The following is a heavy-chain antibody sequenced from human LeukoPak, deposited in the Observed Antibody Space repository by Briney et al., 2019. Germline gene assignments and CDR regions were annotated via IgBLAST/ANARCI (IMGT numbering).Heavy chain of an antibody. CDR3: ARRPLSYGLDY. D-gene: IGHD3-10*01. V-gene: IGHV4-61*02. CDR2: IYASTST. Sequence: SETLSLICTVSGDSISNHTSYWTWIRQPAGKGLEWIGRIYASTSTSYNPSLKSRVTISVDTSKNAFSLKLTSVTAADTAVYYCARRPLSYGLDYWGQGTLVTVSS. CDR1: GDSISNHTSY. J-gene: IGHJ4*02.